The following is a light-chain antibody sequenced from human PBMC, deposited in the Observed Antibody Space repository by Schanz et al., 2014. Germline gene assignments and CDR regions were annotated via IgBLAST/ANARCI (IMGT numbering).Light chain of an antibody. CDR3: QQANSFPPVT. J-gene: IGKJ2*01. Sequence: DIPMTQSPSTLSAYVGDRVTITCRASQSIGSWLAWYQQKPGRAPKLLIFGASSLQSGVPSRFSGSGSGTDFTLTISSLQPEDFATYYCQQANSFPPVTFGQGTKLEIK. V-gene: IGKV1-12*01. CDR2: GAS. CDR1: QSIGSW.